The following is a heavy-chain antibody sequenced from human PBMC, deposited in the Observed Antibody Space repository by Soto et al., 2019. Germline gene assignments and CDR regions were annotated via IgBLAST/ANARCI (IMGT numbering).Heavy chain of an antibody. CDR3: AKGPGMYSDFDC. Sequence: EVQMLESGGGLVQPGGSLRLSCAASGFTFSSYAMSWVRQAPGKGLEWVSAISGSDGSTFYADSVKGRFTISRDDSKNTLYLQMNSLRADDSAVYYCAKGPGMYSDFDCWGQGTLVTVSS. CDR1: GFTFSSYA. CDR2: ISGSDGST. D-gene: IGHD2-8*01. J-gene: IGHJ4*02. V-gene: IGHV3-23*01.